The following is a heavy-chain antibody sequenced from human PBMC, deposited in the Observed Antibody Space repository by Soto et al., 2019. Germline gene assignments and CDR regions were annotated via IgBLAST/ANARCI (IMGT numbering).Heavy chain of an antibody. D-gene: IGHD6-19*01. J-gene: IGHJ4*02. CDR1: GFTFDDYA. Sequence: PGGSLRLSCAASGFTFDDYAMHWVRQAPGKGLEWVSGISWNSGSIGYADSVKGRFTISRDNAKNSLYLQMNSLRAEDTALYYCAKAQSIAVDYFDYWGQGTLVTVSS. V-gene: IGHV3-9*01. CDR2: ISWNSGSI. CDR3: AKAQSIAVDYFDY.